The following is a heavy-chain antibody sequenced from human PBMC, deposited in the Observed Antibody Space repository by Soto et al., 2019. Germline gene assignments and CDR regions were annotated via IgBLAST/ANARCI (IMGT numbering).Heavy chain of an antibody. V-gene: IGHV3-33*01. CDR3: AREGYSSGWYSYEYFQH. Sequence: ESGGGVVQPGRSLRLSCAASGFTFSSYGMYWVRQAPGKGLEWVAVIWYDGSNKYYADSVKGRFTISRDNSKNTLYLQMNSLRAEDTAVYYCAREGYSSGWYSYEYFQHWGQGTLVTVSS. CDR2: IWYDGSNK. J-gene: IGHJ1*01. D-gene: IGHD6-19*01. CDR1: GFTFSSYG.